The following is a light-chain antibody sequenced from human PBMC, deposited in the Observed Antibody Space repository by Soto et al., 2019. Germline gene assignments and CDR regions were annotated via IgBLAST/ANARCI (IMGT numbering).Light chain of an antibody. J-gene: IGKJ4*01. CDR2: EAS. V-gene: IGKV1-33*01. Sequence: DIQITQSPSSLSSSVGDRIIITCHSSSYINIYLNWYRQKPGKAPKLLIYEASNLETGVPSRFSGSGSGTDFTLTISSLQPGDIATYYCHQYYSVPLTFGGGTKVDIK. CDR1: SYINIY. CDR3: HQYYSVPLT.